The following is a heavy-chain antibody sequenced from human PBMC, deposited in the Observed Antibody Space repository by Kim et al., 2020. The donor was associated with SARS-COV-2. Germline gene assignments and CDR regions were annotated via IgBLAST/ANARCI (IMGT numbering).Heavy chain of an antibody. CDR3: ASVLRYFDWLLQSDYYYYYYGMDV. D-gene: IGHD3-9*01. V-gene: IGHV4-39*07. CDR2: IYYSGST. J-gene: IGHJ6*02. CDR1: GGSISSSSYY. Sequence: SETLSLTCTVSGGSISSSSYYWGWIRQPPGKGLEWIGSIYYSGSTYYNPSLKSRVTISVDTSKNQFSLKLSSVTAADTAVYYCASVLRYFDWLLQSDYYYYYYGMDVWGQGTTVTVSS.